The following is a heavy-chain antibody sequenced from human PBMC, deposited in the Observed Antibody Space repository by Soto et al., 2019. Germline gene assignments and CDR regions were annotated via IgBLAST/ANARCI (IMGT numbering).Heavy chain of an antibody. CDR3: ARGPTDYYDNSGNYFLDY. CDR1: GYTFTTYG. Sequence: QVQLVQSGAEVKKPGASVKVSCKASGYTFTTYGMSWVRQAPGQGLDWMGWISTYNGNTKYAARLQGRVTMTTDTTTSTDYMELRSLRADDTAVYYCARGPTDYYDNSGNYFLDYWGQGTLVTVSS. V-gene: IGHV1-18*01. J-gene: IGHJ4*02. D-gene: IGHD3-22*01. CDR2: ISTYNGNT.